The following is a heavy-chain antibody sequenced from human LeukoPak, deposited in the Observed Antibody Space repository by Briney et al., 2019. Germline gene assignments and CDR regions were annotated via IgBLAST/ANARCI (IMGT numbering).Heavy chain of an antibody. CDR2: IYSGGST. J-gene: IGHJ4*02. CDR3: ARAVVRGVDDY. D-gene: IGHD3-10*01. V-gene: IGHV3-53*01. Sequence: GGSLRLSCAASGFTVSSNYMSWVRQAPGKGLEWVSVIYSGGSTYYADSVKGRFTISRDNSKNTLYLQMNSLRAEDTAVYYCARAVVRGVDDYWGQGTLVTVSS. CDR1: GFTVSSNY.